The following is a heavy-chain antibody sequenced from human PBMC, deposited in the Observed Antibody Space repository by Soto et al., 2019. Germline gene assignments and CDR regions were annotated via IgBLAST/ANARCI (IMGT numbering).Heavy chain of an antibody. Sequence: PGWSLRLACASSVFTLDDYAMHWVRQAPGKGLEWVSLISWDGGSTYYADSVKGQFTISRDNSKNSLYLQMNSLRAEDTALYYCAKVQDTAMVARHYYYYGMDVWGQGTTVTVSS. D-gene: IGHD5-18*01. J-gene: IGHJ6*02. CDR2: ISWDGGST. CDR3: AKVQDTAMVARHYYYYGMDV. CDR1: VFTLDDYA. V-gene: IGHV3-43D*04.